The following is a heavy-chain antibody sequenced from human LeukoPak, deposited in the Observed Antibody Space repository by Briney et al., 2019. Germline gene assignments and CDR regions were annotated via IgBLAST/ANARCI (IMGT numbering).Heavy chain of an antibody. J-gene: IGHJ6*02. V-gene: IGHV4-61*01. D-gene: IGHD2-2*01. CDR1: GGSVSSGSYY. Sequence: SETLSLTCTVSGGSVSSGSYYWSWIRQPPGKGLEWIRYIYYSGSTNYNPSLKSRVTISVDTSKNQFSLKLSSVTAADTAVYYCARERRYCSSTSCHPYYYYYGMDVWGQGTTVTVSS. CDR3: ARERRYCSSTSCHPYYYYYGMDV. CDR2: IYYSGST.